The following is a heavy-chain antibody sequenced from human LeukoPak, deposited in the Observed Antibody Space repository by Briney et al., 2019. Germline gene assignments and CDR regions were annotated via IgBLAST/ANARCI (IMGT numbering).Heavy chain of an antibody. CDR2: ISSTTSYT. Sequence: PGGSLRLSCAASGFTFSDYYMSRIRQAPGKGLEWLSYISSTTSYTDYADSVKGRFTISRDNAKDSLYLQMNSLRAEDTAVYYCARSSYTSGSSYFDYWGQGTQVTVSA. J-gene: IGHJ4*02. D-gene: IGHD3-10*01. CDR3: ARSSYTSGSSYFDY. CDR1: GFTFSDYY. V-gene: IGHV3-11*03.